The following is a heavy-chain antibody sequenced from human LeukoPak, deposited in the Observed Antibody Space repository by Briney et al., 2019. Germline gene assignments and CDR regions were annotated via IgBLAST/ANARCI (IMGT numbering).Heavy chain of an antibody. V-gene: IGHV3-74*01. Sequence: GVSLRLSCAASGFTFSSHWMHWVRQAPGKGLVWVSRINSDGSTTTYADSVKGRFTISRDNANNTLYLQMSSLRAEDTAVYYCARERDSGSSRDDYWGQGTLVTVTS. J-gene: IGHJ4*02. CDR2: INSDGSTT. CDR1: GFTFSSHW. CDR3: ARERDSGSSRDDY. D-gene: IGHD1-26*01.